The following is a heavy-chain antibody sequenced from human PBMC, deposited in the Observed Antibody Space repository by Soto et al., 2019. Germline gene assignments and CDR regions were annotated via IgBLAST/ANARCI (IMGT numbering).Heavy chain of an antibody. Sequence: SGTLSLTCNVSGGSISSGDYYWSWIRQPPGKGLEWIGYIYFSESTSYNPSLKSRVTISGDKSKNQFSLRLTSVTAADTAVYYCGILDMITFGGVIGTNDAFDSWGQGKMVTV. CDR2: IYFSEST. CDR1: GGSISSGDYY. CDR3: GILDMITFGGVIGTNDAFDS. D-gene: IGHD3-16*02. J-gene: IGHJ3*02. V-gene: IGHV4-30-4*01.